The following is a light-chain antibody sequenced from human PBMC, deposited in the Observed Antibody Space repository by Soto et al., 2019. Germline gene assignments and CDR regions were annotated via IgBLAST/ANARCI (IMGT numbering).Light chain of an antibody. J-gene: IGLJ2*01. CDR3: CSYAGNSDVV. CDR1: SSDVGRYNL. CDR2: EVT. V-gene: IGLV2-23*02. Sequence: QSALSQPASVSGSPGQSITISCTGSSSDVGRYNLVSWYQQHPGKAPKLVIFEVTRRPSGVSNRFSASKSGSTASLTISGLQAEDEADYYCCSYAGNSDVVFGGGTKLTVL.